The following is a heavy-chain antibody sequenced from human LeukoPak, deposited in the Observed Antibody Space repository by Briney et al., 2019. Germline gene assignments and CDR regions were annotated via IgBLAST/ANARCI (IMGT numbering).Heavy chain of an antibody. J-gene: IGHJ5*02. Sequence: GESLRLSCGASGFTFSDHWMHWVRQDPGKGLVWVSGIDTDGSTTRYADSVKGRFTISRDNAKNTLYLQMNTLRAEDTAVYYCARDRPHNWFDPWGQGTLVTVSS. V-gene: IGHV3-74*01. CDR1: GFTFSDHW. CDR3: ARDRPHNWFDP. CDR2: IDTDGSTT.